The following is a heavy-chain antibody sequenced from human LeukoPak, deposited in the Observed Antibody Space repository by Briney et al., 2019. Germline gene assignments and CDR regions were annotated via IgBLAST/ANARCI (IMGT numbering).Heavy chain of an antibody. CDR2: IGTIGDT. V-gene: IGHV3-13*01. CDR3: AKDPTHFRVWDDYDNTRLNY. D-gene: IGHD3-22*01. Sequence: GGSLRLSCAASGFTFSSSDMHWVRQPTGKGLEWVSAIGTIGDTYYPGSVKGRFTISRDNSKNTVYLQMNSLRAEDTAVYYCAKDPTHFRVWDDYDNTRLNYWGQGTLVTVSS. J-gene: IGHJ4*02. CDR1: GFTFSSSD.